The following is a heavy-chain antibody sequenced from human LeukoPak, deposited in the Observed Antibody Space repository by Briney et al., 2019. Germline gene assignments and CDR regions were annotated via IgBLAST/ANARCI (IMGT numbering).Heavy chain of an antibody. CDR2: IYYSGST. CDR3: ARDTIIAAAGKPLDY. CDR1: GGSISSSSYY. J-gene: IGHJ4*02. Sequence: SETLSLTCTVSGGSISSSSYYWGWIRQPPGKGLEWIGSIYYSGSTYYNPSLKSRVTISVDTSKNQFSLKLNSVTAADTAVYYCARDTIIAAAGKPLDYWGQGTLVTVSS. V-gene: IGHV4-39*07. D-gene: IGHD6-13*01.